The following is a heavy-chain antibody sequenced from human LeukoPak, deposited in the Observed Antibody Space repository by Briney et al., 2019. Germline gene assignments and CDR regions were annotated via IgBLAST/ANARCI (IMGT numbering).Heavy chain of an antibody. CDR3: ARLLWGSSWYYFDS. CDR2: IFYSGSA. J-gene: IGHJ4*02. D-gene: IGHD3-16*01. V-gene: IGHV4-31*03. Sequence: SETLSLTCTVSGGSIDRGGNYWSWIRQHPGGGLQWIGNIFYSGSADYNPSLRSRVTMPVDTSKSQFSLKLTSVTAADTAVYFCARLLWGSSWYYFDSWGRGILVTVTS. CDR1: GGSIDRGGNY.